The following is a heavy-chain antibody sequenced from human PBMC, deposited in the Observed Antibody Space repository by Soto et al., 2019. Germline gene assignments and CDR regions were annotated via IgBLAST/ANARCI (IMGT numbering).Heavy chain of an antibody. CDR3: ARGPAQFDP. V-gene: IGHV1-69*10. CDR2: INPMLGVA. CDR1: GGSFSSLV. Sequence: ASVKVSCKASGGSFSSLVISWLRQAPGQGPEWMGGINPMLGVANFAQKFQDRVTITADESTTTAYMELSSLRSEDTAVYYCARGPAQFDPWGQGTRVTVSS. D-gene: IGHD2-2*01. J-gene: IGHJ5*02.